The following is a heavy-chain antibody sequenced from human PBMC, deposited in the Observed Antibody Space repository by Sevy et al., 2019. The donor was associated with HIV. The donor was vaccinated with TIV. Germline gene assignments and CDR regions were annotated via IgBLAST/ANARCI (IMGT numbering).Heavy chain of an antibody. Sequence: SETLSLTCAVYGGSFSGYYWSWIRQPPGKGLEWIGEVKHSGSTNYNPSLKSRVTISVDTSKNQFSLKLSSVTAADTAVYYCAIAGKGSGWYRYFQHWGQGTLVTVSS. J-gene: IGHJ1*01. CDR3: AIAGKGSGWYRYFQH. CDR2: VKHSGST. V-gene: IGHV4-34*01. CDR1: GGSFSGYY. D-gene: IGHD6-19*01.